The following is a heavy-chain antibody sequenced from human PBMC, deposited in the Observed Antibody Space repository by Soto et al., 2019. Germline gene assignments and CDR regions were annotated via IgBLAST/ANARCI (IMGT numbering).Heavy chain of an antibody. CDR2: INPSGGRT. Sequence: ASVKVSCKASGNSFTTYYMHWVRQAPGQGLEWMGIINPSGGRTTYAQKFQGRVTMTRDTSTSTFHMELSSLTSEDTAVYYCAGLYHYDSSGYYDYWGQGTLATVSS. D-gene: IGHD3-22*01. V-gene: IGHV1-46*01. CDR3: AGLYHYDSSGYYDY. CDR1: GNSFTTYY. J-gene: IGHJ4*02.